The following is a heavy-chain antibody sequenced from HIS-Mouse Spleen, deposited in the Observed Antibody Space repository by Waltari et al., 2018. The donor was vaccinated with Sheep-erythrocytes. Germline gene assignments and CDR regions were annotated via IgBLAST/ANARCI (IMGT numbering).Heavy chain of an antibody. J-gene: IGHJ4*02. CDR1: GGPISSGDYY. CDR3: ARALANWGSSFDY. V-gene: IGHV4-30-4*01. Sequence: QVQLQESGPGLVKPSQTLSLPCTVSGGPISSGDYYWRWSRQPPGKGLEWIGYIYYSGSTYYNPSLKSRVTISVDTSKNQFSLKLSSVTAADTAVYYCARALANWGSSFDYWGQGTLVTVSS. CDR2: IYYSGST. D-gene: IGHD7-27*01.